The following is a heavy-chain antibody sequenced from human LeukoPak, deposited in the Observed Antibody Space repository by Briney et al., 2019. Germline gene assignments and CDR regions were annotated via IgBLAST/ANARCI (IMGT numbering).Heavy chain of an antibody. J-gene: IGHJ4*02. CDR1: GITLSNYG. V-gene: IGHV3-21*01. D-gene: IGHD2-2*01. CDR3: ARDLGRYCSSTSCYPFDY. Sequence: GGSLRLSCAVSGITLSNYGMSWVRQAPGKGLEWVSSISSSSSYIYYADSVKGRFTISRDNAKNSLYLQMNSLRAEDTAVYYCARDLGRYCSSTSCYPFDYWGQGTLVTVSS. CDR2: ISSSSSYI.